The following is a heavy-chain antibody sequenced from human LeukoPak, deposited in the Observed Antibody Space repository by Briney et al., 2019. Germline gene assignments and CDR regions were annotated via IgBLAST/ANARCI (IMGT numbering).Heavy chain of an antibody. V-gene: IGHV4-59*08. CDR1: GGSISSYY. Sequence: SETLSLTCTVSGGSISSYYWSWIRQPPGKGLEWMGYIYYTGTTNYNPSLKSRVTISVDTSKNQFSLKLSSVTAADTAVYYCARHYAAYDSSGYYSPWGQGTLVTVSS. CDR2: IYYTGTT. D-gene: IGHD3-22*01. CDR3: ARHYAAYDSSGYYSP. J-gene: IGHJ5*02.